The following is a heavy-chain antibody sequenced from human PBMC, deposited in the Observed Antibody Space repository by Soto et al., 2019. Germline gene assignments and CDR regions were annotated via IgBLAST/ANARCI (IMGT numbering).Heavy chain of an antibody. CDR1: GFTFRDYA. D-gene: IGHD6-19*01. CDR2: ISGSGDSA. CDR3: GKERRGSGWSVCNY. J-gene: IGHJ4*02. V-gene: IGHV3-23*01. Sequence: VQLLESGGGLVQPGGSLRLSCAASGFTFRDYAMNWVRQAPGKGLEWVSDISGSGDSARYADSVRGRFTISRDNSRKTLYLQMNSLRVDDTAVYYCGKERRGSGWSVCNYWGQGTLVTVSS.